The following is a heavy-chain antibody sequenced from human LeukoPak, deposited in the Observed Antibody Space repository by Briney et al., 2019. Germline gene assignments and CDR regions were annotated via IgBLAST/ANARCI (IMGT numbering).Heavy chain of an antibody. D-gene: IGHD6-13*01. CDR3: AKDRIATTGSSWYFDL. J-gene: IGHJ2*01. V-gene: IGHV1-2*02. CDR1: GYTFTDFY. Sequence: ASVKVSCKVSGYTFTDFYIHWVRQAPGQGLEYMGWIIPNSGDTRYAQKFQGRVTMTRDTSINTAYMELSSLTSDDTAVYFCAKDRIATTGSSWYFDLWGRGTLVTVSS. CDR2: IIPNSGDT.